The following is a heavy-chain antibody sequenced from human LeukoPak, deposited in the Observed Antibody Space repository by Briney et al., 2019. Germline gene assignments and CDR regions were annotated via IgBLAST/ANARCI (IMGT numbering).Heavy chain of an antibody. J-gene: IGHJ4*02. Sequence: PGGSLRLSCAASVFAFSSYWMSWVRQAPGKGLEWVANIKQDGSEKYYVDSVKGRFTISRDNAKNSLYLQMNSLRAEDTAVYYCARGPSTPPFDYWGQGTLVTVSS. D-gene: IGHD2/OR15-2a*01. CDR1: VFAFSSYW. V-gene: IGHV3-7*01. CDR3: ARGPSTPPFDY. CDR2: IKQDGSEK.